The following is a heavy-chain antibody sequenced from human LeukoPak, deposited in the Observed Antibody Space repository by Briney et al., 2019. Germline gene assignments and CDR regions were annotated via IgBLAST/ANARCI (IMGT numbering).Heavy chain of an antibody. J-gene: IGHJ5*02. D-gene: IGHD2-2*01. CDR1: GGSISSSSSY. CDR3: ARESDRYCSSMSCPNWYDP. CDR2: VYYGGSA. Sequence: PSETLSLTCTVSGGSISSSSSYWGWLRQPPGKGLEWIGSVYYGGSAYYNPSLKSRVTISVDTSKNQFSLELSSVTAADTAVYYCARESDRYCSSMSCPNWYDPWGQGTLVTVSS. V-gene: IGHV4-39*07.